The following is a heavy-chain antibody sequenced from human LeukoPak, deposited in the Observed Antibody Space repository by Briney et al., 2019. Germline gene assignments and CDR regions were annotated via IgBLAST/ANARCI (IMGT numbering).Heavy chain of an antibody. J-gene: IGHJ6*03. Sequence: PSETLSLTCSISGYSVSSGFYWGWIRQPPGKGLEWIGYIYYSGSTKYNPSLKSRVSVSVDTSKNQFSLKLSSVTAADTAVYYCARTLSSGYPDYFYYMDVWGKGTTVTISS. CDR1: GYSVSSGFY. CDR3: ARTLSSGYPDYFYYMDV. CDR2: IYYSGST. D-gene: IGHD3-22*01. V-gene: IGHV4-61*01.